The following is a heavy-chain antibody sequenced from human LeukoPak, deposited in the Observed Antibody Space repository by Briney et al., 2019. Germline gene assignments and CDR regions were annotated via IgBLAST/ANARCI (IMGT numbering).Heavy chain of an antibody. Sequence: GGSLRLSCAASGFTFRNYDMQWVRQAPGKGLEWVAFIPYDGSDKYYADSVKGRFTISRDNSKNTLYLQMNSLRAEDTAVYYCARLSYYYGSGSYSFWGQGTLVTVSS. D-gene: IGHD3-10*01. J-gene: IGHJ4*02. CDR3: ARLSYYYGSGSYSF. CDR2: IPYDGSDK. CDR1: GFTFRNYD. V-gene: IGHV3-33*05.